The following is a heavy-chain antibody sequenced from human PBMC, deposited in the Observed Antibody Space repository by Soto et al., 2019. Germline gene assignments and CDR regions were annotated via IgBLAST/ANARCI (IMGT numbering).Heavy chain of an antibody. CDR3: ARDLAYFAF. V-gene: IGHV4-4*07. CDR1: GGFINSYW. J-gene: IGHJ4*02. Sequence: SEALSLTCSVSGGFINSYWWSWIRQPAGKGLEWIGRVYSSGTTDYNPSLNSRATLSVETSKNQFSLKLSSVTAADTAVYYCARDLAYFAFRGQGTPVTVSS. CDR2: VYSSGTT.